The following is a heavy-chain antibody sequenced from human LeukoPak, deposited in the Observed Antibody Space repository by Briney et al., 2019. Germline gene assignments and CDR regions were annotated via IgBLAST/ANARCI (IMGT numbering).Heavy chain of an antibody. J-gene: IGHJ4*02. D-gene: IGHD3-22*01. Sequence: PSGGSLRLSCAASGFTFSSYSMNWVRQAPGKGLEWVSYISSSGSTIYYADSVKGRFTISRDNAKNSLYLQMNSPRAEDTAVYYCARGFQRLFHYWGQGTLVTVSS. CDR1: GFTFSSYS. V-gene: IGHV3-48*04. CDR2: ISSSGSTI. CDR3: ARGFQRLFHY.